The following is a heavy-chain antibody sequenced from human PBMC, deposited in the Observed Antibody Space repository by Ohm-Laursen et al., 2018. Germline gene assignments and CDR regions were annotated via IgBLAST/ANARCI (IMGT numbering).Heavy chain of an antibody. CDR3: ANEEQQLVLTYYFDY. J-gene: IGHJ4*02. D-gene: IGHD6-13*01. Sequence: GSLRLSCSASGFAFSTYTMHWVRQAPGKGLEYVSAIRSDGGDTYYAKSVKGRFSISRDNSKNTLYLQMNSLRAEDTAVYYCANEEQQLVLTYYFDYWGQGTLVTVSS. CDR1: GFAFSTYT. CDR2: IRSDGGDT. V-gene: IGHV3-64*04.